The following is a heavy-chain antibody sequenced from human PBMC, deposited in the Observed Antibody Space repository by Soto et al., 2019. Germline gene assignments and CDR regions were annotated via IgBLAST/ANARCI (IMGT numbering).Heavy chain of an antibody. CDR2: IWYDGSNK. Sequence: GGSLRLSCAASGFTFSSYGMHWVRQAPGKGLEWVAVIWYDGSNKYYADSVKGRFTISRDNSKNTLYLQMNSLRAEDTAVYYCARARPNDIVVVVAATPMWDWYFDLWGRGTLVTVSS. V-gene: IGHV3-33*01. CDR1: GFTFSSYG. D-gene: IGHD2-15*01. J-gene: IGHJ2*01. CDR3: ARARPNDIVVVVAATPMWDWYFDL.